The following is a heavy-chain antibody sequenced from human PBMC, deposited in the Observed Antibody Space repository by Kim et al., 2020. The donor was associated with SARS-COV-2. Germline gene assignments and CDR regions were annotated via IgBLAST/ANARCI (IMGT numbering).Heavy chain of an antibody. CDR3: ARLITMVRGVYDAFDI. Sequence: SLKSRVTISVDTSKNQFSLKLSSVTAADTAVYYCARLITMVRGVYDAFDIWGQGTMVTVSS. D-gene: IGHD3-10*01. V-gene: IGHV4-39*01. J-gene: IGHJ3*02.